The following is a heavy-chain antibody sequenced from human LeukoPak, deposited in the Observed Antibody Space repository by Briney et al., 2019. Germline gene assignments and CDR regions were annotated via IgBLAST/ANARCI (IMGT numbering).Heavy chain of an antibody. V-gene: IGHV3-48*03. CDR3: AELGITMIGGV. D-gene: IGHD3-10*02. CDR1: GFTFNKYA. J-gene: IGHJ6*04. CDR2: ISSSGSTI. Sequence: GSLRLSCAASGFTFNKYAMNWVRQAPGKGLEWVSYISSSGSTIYYADSVKGRFTISRDNAKNSLYLQMNSLRAEDTAVYYCAELGITMIGGVWGKGTTVTISS.